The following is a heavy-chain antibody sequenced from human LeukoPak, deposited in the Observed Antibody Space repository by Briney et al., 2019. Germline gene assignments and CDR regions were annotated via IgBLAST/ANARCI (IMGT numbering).Heavy chain of an antibody. CDR2: IYYSGST. D-gene: IGHD1-7*01. Sequence: SETLSLTCTVSGGSISSGDYHWSWIRQPPGKGLEWIGYIYYSGSTYYNPSLKSRVTISVDTSKNQFSLKLSSVTAADTAVYYCVRDSRTLHPTHAPFDYWGQGTLVTVSS. V-gene: IGHV4-30-4*01. CDR3: VRDSRTLHPTHAPFDY. CDR1: GGSISSGDYH. J-gene: IGHJ4*02.